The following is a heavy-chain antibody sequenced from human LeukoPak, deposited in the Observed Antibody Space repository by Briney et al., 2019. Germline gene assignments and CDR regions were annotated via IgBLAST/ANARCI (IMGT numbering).Heavy chain of an antibody. Sequence: SETLSLTCTVSGYSISSGYYWGWIRQPPGKGLEWIGSIYHSGSTYYNPSLKSRVTISVDTSKNQFSPKLSSVTAADTAVYYCARGGRRPLYWGQGTLVTVSS. CDR3: ARGGRRPLY. V-gene: IGHV4-38-2*02. CDR1: GYSISSGYY. D-gene: IGHD1-26*01. J-gene: IGHJ4*02. CDR2: IYHSGST.